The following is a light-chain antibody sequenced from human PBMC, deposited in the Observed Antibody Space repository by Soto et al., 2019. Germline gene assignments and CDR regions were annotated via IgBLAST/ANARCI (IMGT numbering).Light chain of an antibody. Sequence: IVLTQSPFTLSLSPGERATLCCRASQSVSSYLAWYQQKPGQAPRLLIYDASNRATGIPARFSGSGSGTDFTLTISSLEPEDFAVYYCQQRSNWPRTFGQGTKVDIK. CDR3: QQRSNWPRT. J-gene: IGKJ1*01. CDR2: DAS. CDR1: QSVSSY. V-gene: IGKV3-11*01.